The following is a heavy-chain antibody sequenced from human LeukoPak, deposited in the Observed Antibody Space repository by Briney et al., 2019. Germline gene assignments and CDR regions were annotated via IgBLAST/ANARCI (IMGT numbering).Heavy chain of an antibody. D-gene: IGHD5-12*01. CDR3: ARGRWLRSSFDY. V-gene: IGHV4-34*01. CDR1: GGSFSGCY. CDR2: INHSGST. J-gene: IGHJ4*02. Sequence: SETLSLTCAVYGGSFSGCYWSWIRQPPGKGLEWIGEINHSGSTNYNPSLKSRVTISVDTSKNQFSLKLSSVTAADTAVYYCARGRWLRSSFDYWGQGTLVTVSS.